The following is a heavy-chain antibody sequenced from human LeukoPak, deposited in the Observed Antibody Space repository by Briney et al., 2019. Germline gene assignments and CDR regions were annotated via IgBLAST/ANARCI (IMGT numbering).Heavy chain of an antibody. CDR1: GFTFSSYA. V-gene: IGHV3-15*01. D-gene: IGHD2-2*01. Sequence: GGSLRLSCAASGFTFSSYAMSWVRQAPGKGLEWVGRTKSKTDGGTTDYAAPVKGRFTISRDDSKNTLYLQMNSLKTEDTAVYYCTPDIVVVPAADRYYYGMDVWGKGTTVTVSS. J-gene: IGHJ6*04. CDR3: TPDIVVVPAADRYYYGMDV. CDR2: TKSKTDGGTT.